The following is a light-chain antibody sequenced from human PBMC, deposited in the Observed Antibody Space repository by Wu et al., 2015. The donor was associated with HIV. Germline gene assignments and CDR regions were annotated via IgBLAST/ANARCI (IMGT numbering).Light chain of an antibody. Sequence: EIVLTQSPATLSLSPGQSGSLSCRASQNINGMHLAWYQQKFGQAPRLLIYASSKRATGIPDRFSGGGSGTHFTLTITRLEPEDFAVYYCQQYGPSPRFTFGPRDREWISN. V-gene: IGKV3-20*01. CDR1: QNINGMH. CDR2: ASS. CDR3: QQYGPSPRFT. J-gene: IGKJ3*01.